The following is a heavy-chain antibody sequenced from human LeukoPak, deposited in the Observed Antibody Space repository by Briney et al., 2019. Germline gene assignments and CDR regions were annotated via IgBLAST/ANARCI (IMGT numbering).Heavy chain of an antibody. D-gene: IGHD3-22*01. CDR1: GFTFRSYA. Sequence: GGSLRLSCAASGFTFRSYAMSWVRQAPGKGLEWVSGISGSGGTTHYADSVKGRFTISRDNSKNTLYLQMNSLRDEDTAVYYCATPMIAVVITGVRDYWGQGTLVTVSS. J-gene: IGHJ4*02. CDR2: ISGSGGTT. CDR3: ATPMIAVVITGVRDY. V-gene: IGHV3-23*01.